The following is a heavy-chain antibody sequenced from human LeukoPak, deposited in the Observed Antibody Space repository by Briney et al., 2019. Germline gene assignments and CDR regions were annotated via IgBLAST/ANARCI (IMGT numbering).Heavy chain of an antibody. V-gene: IGHV4-34*01. D-gene: IGHD3-10*01. CDR3: RLLVRGVMMTTTGSNDAFDV. J-gene: IGHJ3*01. Sequence: PSETLSFTCAVYGGSSSGYYWSWIRQPPGKGLEWIGEINHSGSNNYNPSLKSRVTISADTSKNQFSLRLSSVTAADTAAYYCRLLVRGVMMTTTGSNDAFDVWGQGTMVTVSS. CDR1: GGSSSGYY. CDR2: INHSGSN.